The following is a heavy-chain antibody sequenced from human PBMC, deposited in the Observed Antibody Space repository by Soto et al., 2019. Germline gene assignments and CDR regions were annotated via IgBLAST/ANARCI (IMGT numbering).Heavy chain of an antibody. V-gene: IGHV3-30*04. CDR3: ARDFIVGAPDYFDY. CDR1: GFTFSDYP. Sequence: QVQLVESGGGVVQPGRSLSLSCAASGFTFSDYPIHWVRQAPGKGLEWVAVISYDGRVKYYVDPVKGRFTISRDDSKNTLYLQMNSLRVDDTAVYYCARDFIVGAPDYFDYCGQGTLVTVSS. D-gene: IGHD1-26*01. J-gene: IGHJ4*02. CDR2: ISYDGRVK.